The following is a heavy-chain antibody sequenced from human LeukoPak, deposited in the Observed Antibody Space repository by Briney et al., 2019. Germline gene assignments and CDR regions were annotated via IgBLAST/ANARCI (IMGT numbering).Heavy chain of an antibody. CDR3: ARDKILGATLFDC. V-gene: IGHV3-11*06. Sequence: PGGSLRLSCAASGFTFSDRYMGWVRQAPGKGLAWVSYISSSSHYTNYEASVKGRSTISRDNAKNSLYLQMNSLRAEDTAVYYCARDKILGATLFDCWGQGTLVTVSS. CDR1: GFTFSDRY. CDR2: ISSSSHYT. J-gene: IGHJ4*02. D-gene: IGHD2/OR15-2a*01.